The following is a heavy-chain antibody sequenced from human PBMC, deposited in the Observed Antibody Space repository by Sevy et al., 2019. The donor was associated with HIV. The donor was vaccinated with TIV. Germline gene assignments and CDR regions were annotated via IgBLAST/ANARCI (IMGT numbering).Heavy chain of an antibody. V-gene: IGHV3-9*01. CDR1: GFTFSDYA. J-gene: IGHJ3*01. D-gene: IGHD2-15*01. Sequence: GGSLRLSCAASGFTFSDYAMHWVRLVPGKGLEWVSGISWNSGAIGYADSVKGRFTISRDNAKKYLHLQMNSLRVELTAVYYCATAQGYCVVNSCGGGSINAFDFWGQGTMVTVSS. CDR2: ISWNSGAI. CDR3: ATAQGYCVVNSCGGGSINAFDF.